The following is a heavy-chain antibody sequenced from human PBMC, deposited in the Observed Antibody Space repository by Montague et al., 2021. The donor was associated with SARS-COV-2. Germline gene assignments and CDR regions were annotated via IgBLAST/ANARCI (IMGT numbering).Heavy chain of an antibody. J-gene: IGHJ6*02. D-gene: IGHD3-10*01. V-gene: IGHV4-39*07. CDR2: IYYSGST. Sequence: SETLSLTCTVSDGSISGSSYYWGWIRQPPGKGLEWIGSIYYSGSTYYNPSLKSRVTISVDTSKNQFSLKLSSVTAADTAVYYCARDLAGYYGSGSYGGMDVWGQGTTVTVSS. CDR1: DGSISGSSYY. CDR3: ARDLAGYYGSGSYGGMDV.